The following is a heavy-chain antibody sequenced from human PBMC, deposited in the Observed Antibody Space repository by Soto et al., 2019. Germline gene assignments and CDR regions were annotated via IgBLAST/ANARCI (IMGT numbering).Heavy chain of an antibody. V-gene: IGHV4-30-4*01. CDR1: GGSISSGDYY. D-gene: IGHD3-3*01. J-gene: IGHJ4*02. CDR3: ARARTWSGYYHFDY. Sequence: SETLSLTCTVSGGSISSGDYYWSWIRQPPGKGLEWIGYIYYSGSTYYNPSLKSRVTISVDTSKNQFSLKLSSVTAADTAVYYCARARTWSGYYHFDYWGQGTLVTVSS. CDR2: IYYSGST.